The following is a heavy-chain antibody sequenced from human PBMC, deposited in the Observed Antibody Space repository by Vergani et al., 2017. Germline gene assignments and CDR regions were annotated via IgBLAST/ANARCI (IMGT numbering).Heavy chain of an antibody. CDR1: GGSISSGGYY. V-gene: IGHV4-31*03. CDR2: IYYSGST. J-gene: IGHJ4*02. D-gene: IGHD3-22*01. Sequence: QVQLQESGPGLVKPSQTLSLTCTVSGGSISSGGYYWSWIRQHPGKGLEWIGYIYYSGSTYYNPSLKSRVTISVDTSKNQFSLKLSSVTAAATAVYYCAREGSSGWRGRVDYWGQGTLVTVSS. CDR3: AREGSSGWRGRVDY.